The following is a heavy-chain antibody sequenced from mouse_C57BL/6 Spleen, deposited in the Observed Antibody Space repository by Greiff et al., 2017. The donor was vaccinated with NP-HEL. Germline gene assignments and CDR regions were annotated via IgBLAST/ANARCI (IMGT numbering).Heavy chain of an antibody. V-gene: IGHV1-76*01. CDR1: GYTFTDYY. Sequence: QVQLKQSGAELVRPGASVKLSCKASGYTFTDYYINWVKQRPGQGLEWIARIYPGSGNTYYNEKFKGKATLTAEKSSSTAYMQLSSLTSEDSAVYFCARWDIYDGYSPYAMDYWGQGTSVTVSS. D-gene: IGHD2-3*01. CDR2: IYPGSGNT. J-gene: IGHJ4*01. CDR3: ARWDIYDGYSPYAMDY.